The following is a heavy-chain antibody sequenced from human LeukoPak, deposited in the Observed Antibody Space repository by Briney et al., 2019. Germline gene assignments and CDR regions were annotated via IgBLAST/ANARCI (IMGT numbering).Heavy chain of an antibody. J-gene: IGHJ4*02. CDR1: GFTFSDHD. CDR3: ARVGYSYGSYYFDY. CDR2: IRNKANSYTT. V-gene: IGHV3-72*01. D-gene: IGHD5-18*01. Sequence: GGSLRLSCAASGFTFSDHDMDWVRQAPGKGLEWVGRIRNKANSYTTEYAASVKGRFTISRDDSKNSLFLQMNSLKTEDTAVYYCARVGYSYGSYYFDYWGQGTLVTVSS.